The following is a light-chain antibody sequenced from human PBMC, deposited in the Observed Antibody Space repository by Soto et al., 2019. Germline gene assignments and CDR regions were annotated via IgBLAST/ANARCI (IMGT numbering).Light chain of an antibody. Sequence: QSVVTQPPSASGTPGQRVTLTCSGSSSNIEVNYVYGYQQVPGTAPRLLIYRNHQRPSGVPDLFSGSKSGASASLTISAVRSEDEGDYYCTVWDDSLRGRLFGGGTKLTVL. CDR3: TVWDDSLRGRL. CDR1: SSNIEVNY. CDR2: RNH. V-gene: IGLV1-47*01. J-gene: IGLJ2*01.